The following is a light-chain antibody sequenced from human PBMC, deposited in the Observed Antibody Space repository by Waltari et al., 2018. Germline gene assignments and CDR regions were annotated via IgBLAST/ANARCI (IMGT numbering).Light chain of an antibody. J-gene: IGLJ2*01. CDR2: QDN. Sequence: SYELTQPSSVSVSPGQPARITCSGAILAKTHARWFQQKPGQAPLLVISQDNLRPSGIPERFSGSSSGTTVTLTISGAHVDDEADYHCYSASDNNLVIFGGGTKLTVL. V-gene: IGLV3-27*01. CDR3: YSASDNNLVI. CDR1: ILAKTH.